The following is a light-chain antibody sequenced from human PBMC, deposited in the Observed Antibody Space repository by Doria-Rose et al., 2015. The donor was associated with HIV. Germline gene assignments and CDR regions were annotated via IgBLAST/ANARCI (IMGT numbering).Light chain of an antibody. CDR2: DVI. V-gene: IGLV2-14*03. CDR3: NSYTASGHVV. CDR1: SSDLSGYNS. Sequence: QSVLIQPASLSGSPGLSITISCKGISSDLSGYNSVSWYQQYPGKAPKVIIYDVIRRPSDVSYRLSASKSGNTASLTISGLQPEDEAYYYCNSYTASGHVVFGGGTKLTVL. J-gene: IGLJ2*01.